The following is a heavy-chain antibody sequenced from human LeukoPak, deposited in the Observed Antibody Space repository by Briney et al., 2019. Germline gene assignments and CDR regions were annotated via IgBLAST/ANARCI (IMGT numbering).Heavy chain of an antibody. J-gene: IGHJ4*02. CDR3: AKLTTS. Sequence: RSGGSLRLSCAASGFTFSDHYMDWVRQAPGKGLEWVGRTRNKANSYTTVYAASVKGRFTISRDESENSLLLQMNSLKTEDTAVYYCAKLTTSWGQGTLVTVSS. CDR1: GFTFSDHY. D-gene: IGHD4-11*01. V-gene: IGHV3-72*01. CDR2: TRNKANSYTT.